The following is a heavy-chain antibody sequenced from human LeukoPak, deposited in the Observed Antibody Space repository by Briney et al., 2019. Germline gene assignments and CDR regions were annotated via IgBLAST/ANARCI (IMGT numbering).Heavy chain of an antibody. Sequence: GASVKLSCKASGYTFTGYYMHWVRQAPGQGLEWMGWINPNSGGTDYAQKFQGRVTMTRDTSISTAYMDLSRLRSDDTAVYYCAKDFGGSLYFFDYWGQGTLVTVSS. CDR3: AKDFGGSLYFFDY. J-gene: IGHJ4*02. CDR2: INPNSGGT. D-gene: IGHD2-15*01. CDR1: GYTFTGYY. V-gene: IGHV1-2*02.